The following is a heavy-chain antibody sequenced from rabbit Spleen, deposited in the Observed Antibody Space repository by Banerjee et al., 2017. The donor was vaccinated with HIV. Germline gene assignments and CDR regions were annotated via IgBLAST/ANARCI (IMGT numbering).Heavy chain of an antibody. Sequence: QSLEESGGDLVKPGASLTLTCTASGFSFSNNYVMCWVRRAPGKGLEWIACISAGSSDNTYYASWAKGRFTISKTSSTTVTLQMTSLTAADTAAYFCARDGYSRGWGIILYYFNLWGPGTLVTVS. V-gene: IGHV1S40*01. CDR1: GFSFSNNYV. CDR3: ARDGYSRGWGIILYYFNL. D-gene: IGHD4-1*01. J-gene: IGHJ4*01. CDR2: ISAGSSDNT.